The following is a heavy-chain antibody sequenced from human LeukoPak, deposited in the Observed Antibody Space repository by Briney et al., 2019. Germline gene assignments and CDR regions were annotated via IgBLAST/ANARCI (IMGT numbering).Heavy chain of an antibody. D-gene: IGHD3-3*01. CDR1: GGTFSSYA. CDR2: IIPIFGTA. J-gene: IGHJ4*02. Sequence: GASVKVSSKASGGTFSSYAISWVRQAPGQGLEWMGGIIPIFGTANYAQKFQGRVTITADKSTSTAYMELSSLRSEDTAVYYCARGFWEYNFDYWGQGTLVTVSS. V-gene: IGHV1-69*06. CDR3: ARGFWEYNFDY.